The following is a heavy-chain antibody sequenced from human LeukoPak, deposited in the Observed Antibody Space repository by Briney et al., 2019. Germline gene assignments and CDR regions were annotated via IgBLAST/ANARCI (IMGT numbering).Heavy chain of an antibody. CDR3: ARDQSNPIAAAGTSWGAYYYYYGMDV. V-gene: IGHV3-30-3*01. J-gene: IGHJ6*02. D-gene: IGHD6-13*01. Sequence: GGSLRLSCAASGFTFSSYAMHWVRQAPGKGLEWVAVISYDGSNKYYADSVKGRFTISRDNSKNTLYLQMNSLRAEDTAVYYCARDQSNPIAAAGTSWGAYYYYYGMDVWGQGTTVTVSS. CDR1: GFTFSSYA. CDR2: ISYDGSNK.